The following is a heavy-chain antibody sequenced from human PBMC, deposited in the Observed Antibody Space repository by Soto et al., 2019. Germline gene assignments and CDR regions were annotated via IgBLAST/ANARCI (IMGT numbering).Heavy chain of an antibody. V-gene: IGHV3-33*01. CDR3: ARDQWLSAADY. J-gene: IGHJ4*02. D-gene: IGHD5-12*01. CDR1: GFTFSSYG. Sequence: GGSLRLSCAASGFTFSSYGMHWVRQAPGKGLEWVAVIWYDGSNKYYADSVKGRFTISRDNSKNTLYLQMNSLRAEDTAVYYCARDQWLSAADYWGQGTLVTLSS. CDR2: IWYDGSNK.